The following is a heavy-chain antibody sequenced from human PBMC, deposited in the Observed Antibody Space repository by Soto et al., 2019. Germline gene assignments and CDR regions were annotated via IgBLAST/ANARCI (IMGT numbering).Heavy chain of an antibody. D-gene: IGHD2-21*02. J-gene: IGHJ5*02. CDR1: GGSISGSSYF. Sequence: SETLSLTCRVSGGSISGSSYFWGWIRQPPGKGLEWIGSIYYSGSTYYNPSLKSRVTVSVDTSKNQFSLKLSSVTAADTAVYYCARHPSDFWFDPWGQGTLVTVSS. V-gene: IGHV4-39*01. CDR3: ARHPSDFWFDP. CDR2: IYYSGST.